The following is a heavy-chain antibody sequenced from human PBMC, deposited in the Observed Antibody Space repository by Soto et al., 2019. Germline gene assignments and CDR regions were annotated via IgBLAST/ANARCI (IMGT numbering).Heavy chain of an antibody. D-gene: IGHD4-17*01. CDR1: GFTFSSYS. CDR3: ARVTSTVVTGDF. V-gene: IGHV3-21*06. Sequence: EVQLVESGGGLVQPGESMRLSCGVSGFTFSSYSMNWVRQAPGKGLEWVSSISRTSNYIYYTDSVKGRFTVSRDNAKNSLYLQMDNLRVDDTAVYFCARVTSTVVTGDFWGQGILVSVSS. CDR2: ISRTSNYI. J-gene: IGHJ4*02.